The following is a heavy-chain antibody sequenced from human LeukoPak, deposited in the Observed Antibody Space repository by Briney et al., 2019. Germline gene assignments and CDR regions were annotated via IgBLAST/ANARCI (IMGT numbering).Heavy chain of an antibody. CDR3: ARDYSYGYSLNWFDP. Sequence: ASVKVSCKASGGAFSSYAISWVRQAPGQGLEWMGRIIPILGIANYAQKFQGRVTITADKSTSTAYMELSSLRSEDTAMYYCARDYSYGYSLNWFDPWGQGTLVTVSS. CDR2: IIPILGIA. J-gene: IGHJ5*02. V-gene: IGHV1-69*04. CDR1: GGAFSSYA. D-gene: IGHD5-18*01.